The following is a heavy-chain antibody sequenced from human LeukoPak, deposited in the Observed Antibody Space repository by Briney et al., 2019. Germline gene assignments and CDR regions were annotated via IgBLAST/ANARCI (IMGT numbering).Heavy chain of an antibody. CDR3: ASLGPIRFLEWPPI. V-gene: IGHV3-9*01. J-gene: IGHJ3*02. D-gene: IGHD3-3*01. CDR1: GFTFDDYA. CDR2: ISWNSGSI. Sequence: GRSLRLSCAASGFTFDDYAMHWVRQAPGKGLEWVSGISWNSGSIGYADSVKGRFTISRDNSKNTLYLQMNSLRAEDTAVYYCASLGPIRFLEWPPIWGQGTMVTVSS.